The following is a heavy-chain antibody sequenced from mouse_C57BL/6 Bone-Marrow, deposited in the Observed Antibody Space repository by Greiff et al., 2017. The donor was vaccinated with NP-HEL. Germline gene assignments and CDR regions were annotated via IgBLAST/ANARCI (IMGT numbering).Heavy chain of an antibody. CDR1: GYTFTSYW. CDR3: AQLRPLAY. Sequence: QVQLQQSGAELVRPGTSVKLSCKASGYTFTSYWMHWVKQRPGQGLEWIGVIDPSDSYTNYNQKFKGKATLTVDTSSSTAYMQLSSLTSEDSAVYYCAQLRPLAYWGQGTLVTVSA. V-gene: IGHV1-59*01. CDR2: IDPSDSYT. J-gene: IGHJ3*01. D-gene: IGHD1-2*01.